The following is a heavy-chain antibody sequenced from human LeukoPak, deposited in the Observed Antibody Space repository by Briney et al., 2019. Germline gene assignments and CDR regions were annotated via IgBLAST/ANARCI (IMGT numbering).Heavy chain of an antibody. J-gene: IGHJ4*02. CDR2: INPNSGGT. Sequence: ASVKVSCKASGYTFTGYYMHWVRQAPGQGLEWMGWINPNSGGTNYAQKFQGRVTMTRNTSISTAYMELSSLRSEDTAVYYCARGKFETYYDILTGYYRPPPAIDYWGQGTLVTVSS. CDR1: GYTFTGYY. V-gene: IGHV1-2*02. D-gene: IGHD3-9*01. CDR3: ARGKFETYYDILTGYYRPPPAIDY.